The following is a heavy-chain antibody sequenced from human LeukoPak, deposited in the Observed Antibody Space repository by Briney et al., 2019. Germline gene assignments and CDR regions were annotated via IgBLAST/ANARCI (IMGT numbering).Heavy chain of an antibody. V-gene: IGHV4-59*01. D-gene: IGHD5-18*01. CDR3: ARGRGYSYGSRGFDY. J-gene: IGHJ4*02. CDR1: GGSISSYY. Sequence: PSETLSLTCTVSGGSISSYYWSWIRQPPGKGLEWIGYIYYSGSTNYNPSLKSRVTISVDTSKNQFSLKLSSVTAADTAVYYCARGRGYSYGSRGFDYWGQGTLVTVSS. CDR2: IYYSGST.